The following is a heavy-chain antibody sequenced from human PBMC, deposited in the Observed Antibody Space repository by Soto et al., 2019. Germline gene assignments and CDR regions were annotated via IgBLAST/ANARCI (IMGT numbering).Heavy chain of an antibody. D-gene: IGHD3-3*01. CDR3: ARERRRAYYDFWSGYYPWFDP. J-gene: IGHJ5*02. Sequence: PGGSLRLSCGASGFTFSNYYMSWIRQAPGKGLEWVSYISSTGRTIYYADSVKGRFTISRDNAKNSLYLQMNSLRAEDTAVYYCARERRRAYYDFWSGYYPWFDPWGQGTLVTVSS. V-gene: IGHV3-11*04. CDR2: ISSTGRTI. CDR1: GFTFSNYY.